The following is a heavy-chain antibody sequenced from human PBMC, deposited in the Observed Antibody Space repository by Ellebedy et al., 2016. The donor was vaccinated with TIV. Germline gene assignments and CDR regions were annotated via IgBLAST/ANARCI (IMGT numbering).Heavy chain of an antibody. CDR3: AKGGWELSPFDY. D-gene: IGHD1-26*01. J-gene: IGHJ4*02. CDR1: GFTFSSYG. CDR2: IWYDGSNK. Sequence: PGGSLRLSCAASGFTFSSYGMHWVRQAPGKGLEWVAVIWYDGSNKYHADSVKGRFTISRDNSKNTLYLQMNSLRAEDTAVYYCAKGGWELSPFDYWGQGTLVTVSS. V-gene: IGHV3-33*06.